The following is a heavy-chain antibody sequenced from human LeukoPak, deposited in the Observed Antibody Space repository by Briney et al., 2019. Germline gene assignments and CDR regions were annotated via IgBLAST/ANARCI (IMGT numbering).Heavy chain of an antibody. CDR1: GGSISGYY. Sequence: SETLSLTCTVSGGSISGYYWSWIRQPAGKGLVWIGRIYNSESINYNPSLKSRVTMSIDTSKNQFSLKLNSVTAADTAVYYCARDRSSSYTRDWFDPWGQGVLVTVSS. J-gene: IGHJ5*02. CDR3: ARDRSSSYTRDWFDP. D-gene: IGHD6-13*01. V-gene: IGHV4-4*07. CDR2: IYNSESI.